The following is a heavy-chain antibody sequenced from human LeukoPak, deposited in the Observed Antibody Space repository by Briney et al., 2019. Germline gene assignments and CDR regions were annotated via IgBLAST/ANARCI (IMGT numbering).Heavy chain of an antibody. CDR2: IYTSGST. CDR1: GGSISSYY. CDR3: ASRYDYVWGNPLRY. V-gene: IGHV4-4*07. Sequence: SETLSLTCTVSGGSISSYYWSWIRQPAGKGLEGIGRIYTSGSTNYNPSLKSRVTISVDTSKNQFSLKLSSVTAADTAVYYCASRYDYVWGNPLRYWGQGTLVTVSS. J-gene: IGHJ4*02. D-gene: IGHD3-16*01.